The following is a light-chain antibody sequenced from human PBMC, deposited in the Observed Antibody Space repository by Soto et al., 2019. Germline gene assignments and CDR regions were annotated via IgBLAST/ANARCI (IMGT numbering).Light chain of an antibody. CDR2: EGT. Sequence: QSVLTQPASVSGSPGQSITVSCTGTSSDVGSYNLVSWYQQHPGKAPKLMIYEGTKRPSGVSNRFSGSKSGNTASLTISALHADDEADYYCCSYAGSSTYVFGTGTKVTV. J-gene: IGLJ1*01. CDR3: CSYAGSSTYV. CDR1: SSDVGSYNL. V-gene: IGLV2-23*01.